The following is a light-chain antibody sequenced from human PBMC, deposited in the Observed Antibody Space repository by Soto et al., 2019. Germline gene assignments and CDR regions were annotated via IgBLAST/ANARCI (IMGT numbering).Light chain of an antibody. CDR2: WAS. V-gene: IGKV4-1*01. J-gene: IGKJ2*01. CDR3: QQYYSAPYT. Sequence: DIVMTQSPDSLVVSLGERATISCRSSQSVLSSSNNKNYLTWYQHKPGQPPKLLIYWASTWESGVPDRFSGSGSGTDFTLTISSLQAEDVAVYYCQQYYSAPYTFGQGTKLEIK. CDR1: QSVLSSSNNKNY.